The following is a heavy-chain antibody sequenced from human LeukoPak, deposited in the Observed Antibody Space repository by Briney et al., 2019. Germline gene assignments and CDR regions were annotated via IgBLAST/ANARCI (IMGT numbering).Heavy chain of an antibody. CDR3: AKQHFSGYSGYRAEPYYGMDV. V-gene: IGHV1-69*04. D-gene: IGHD5-12*01. CDR1: GGTFSSYA. CDR2: IIPILGIA. Sequence: SVKVSCKASGGTFSSYAISWVRQAPGQGLEWMGRIIPILGIANYAQKFQGRVTITADKSTSTAYMELSSLRSEDTAVYYCAKQHFSGYSGYRAEPYYGMDVWGQGTTVTVSS. J-gene: IGHJ6*02.